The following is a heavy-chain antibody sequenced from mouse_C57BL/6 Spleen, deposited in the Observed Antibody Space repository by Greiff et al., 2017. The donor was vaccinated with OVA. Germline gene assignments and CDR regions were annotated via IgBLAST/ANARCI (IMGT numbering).Heavy chain of an antibody. Sequence: VKLQESGAELVKPGASVKISCKASGYTFTDYYINWVKQRPGQGLEWIGKIGPGSGSTYYNEKFKGKATLTADKSSSTAYMQLSSLTSEDSAVYFCARWPSIVTTPYYAMDYWGQGTSVTVSS. CDR1: GYTFTDYY. D-gene: IGHD2-5*01. CDR2: IGPGSGST. CDR3: ARWPSIVTTPYYAMDY. J-gene: IGHJ4*01. V-gene: IGHV1-77*01.